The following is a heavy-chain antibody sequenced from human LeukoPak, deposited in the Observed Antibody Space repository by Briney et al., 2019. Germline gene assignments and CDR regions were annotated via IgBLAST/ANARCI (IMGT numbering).Heavy chain of an antibody. CDR2: ISSASSTI. CDR1: GFTFSSYG. J-gene: IGHJ4*02. Sequence: GGSLRLSCAASGFTFSSYGMNWVRQAPGKGLEWVSYISSASSTIDYADSVKGRFTISRDNAKNSLYLQMNSLRAEDTALYYCAKDIGGVLRYLFDYWGQGTLITVSS. D-gene: IGHD3-9*01. CDR3: AKDIGGVLRYLFDY. V-gene: IGHV3-48*04.